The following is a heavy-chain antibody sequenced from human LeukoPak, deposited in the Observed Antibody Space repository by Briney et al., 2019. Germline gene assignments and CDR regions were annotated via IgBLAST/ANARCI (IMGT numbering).Heavy chain of an antibody. CDR1: GGSISSYY. D-gene: IGHD6-19*01. Sequence: PSETLSLTCTVSGGSISSYYWSWIRQPPGKGLEWIGYIYYSGSTNSNPSLKSRVTISVDTSKNQFSLKLSSVTAADTAVYYCARERPLIAVAGTYFDYWGQGTLVTVSS. V-gene: IGHV4-59*01. CDR3: ARERPLIAVAGTYFDY. CDR2: IYYSGST. J-gene: IGHJ4*02.